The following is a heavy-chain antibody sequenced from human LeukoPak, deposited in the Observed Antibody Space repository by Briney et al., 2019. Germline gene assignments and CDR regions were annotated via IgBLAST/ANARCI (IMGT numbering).Heavy chain of an antibody. CDR1: GGSISSSSYY. J-gene: IGHJ6*03. CDR3: ASRNYYYVDV. CDR2: IYYSGST. V-gene: IGHV4-39*01. Sequence: TSETLSLTCTVSGGSISSSSYYWGWIRQPPGKGLEWIGSIYYSGSTYYNPSLKSRVTISVDTSKNQFSLKLSSVTAADTAVYYCASRNYYYVDVWGKGTTVTVSS.